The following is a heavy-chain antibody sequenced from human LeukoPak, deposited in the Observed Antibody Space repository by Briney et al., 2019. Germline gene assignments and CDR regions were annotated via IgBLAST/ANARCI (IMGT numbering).Heavy chain of an antibody. D-gene: IGHD1-7*01. Sequence: QPGRSLRLSCTASGFTFDDYAMSWVRRAPGKGLEWVGFIRSKAYGGTTEYAASVKGRFTISRDDSKSIAYLQMNSLKTEDTAVYYCTRVFNWNSRYYMDVWGKGTTVTVSS. J-gene: IGHJ6*03. CDR3: TRVFNWNSRYYMDV. V-gene: IGHV3-49*04. CDR2: IRSKAYGGTT. CDR1: GFTFDDYA.